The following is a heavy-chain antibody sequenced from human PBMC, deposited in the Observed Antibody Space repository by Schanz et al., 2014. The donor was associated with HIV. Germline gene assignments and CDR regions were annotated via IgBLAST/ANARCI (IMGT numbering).Heavy chain of an antibody. D-gene: IGHD1-1*01. J-gene: IGHJ6*02. Sequence: QGQLVESGGGVVQPGRSLRLSCAASGFSFSDFALHWVRQAPGRGLELLAVTSSDGSGKFYVDSVKGRFTISRDNSKSILYLQMSSLRREDTAVYYCAKERRERWLPGRGGLDVWGQGTTVAVSS. CDR1: GFSFSDFA. CDR3: AKERRERWLPGRGGLDV. V-gene: IGHV3-30*18. CDR2: TSSDGSGK.